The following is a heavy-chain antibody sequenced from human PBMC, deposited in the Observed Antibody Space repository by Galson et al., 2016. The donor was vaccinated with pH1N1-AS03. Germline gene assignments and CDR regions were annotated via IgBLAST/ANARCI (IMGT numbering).Heavy chain of an antibody. V-gene: IGHV1-8*01. CDR1: GYTFTSYD. CDR3: ASRCSSTSCLYYYYGMDV. J-gene: IGHJ6*02. D-gene: IGHD2-2*01. Sequence: SVKVSCKASGYTFTSYDINWARQATGQGLEWMGWMNPNSGNTGYAQKFQGRVTMTRNTSISTAYMELSSLRSEDTAVYYCASRCSSTSCLYYYYGMDVWGQGTTVTVSS. CDR2: MNPNSGNT.